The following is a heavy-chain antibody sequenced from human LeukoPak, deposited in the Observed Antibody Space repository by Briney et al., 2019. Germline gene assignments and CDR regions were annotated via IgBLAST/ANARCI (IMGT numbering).Heavy chain of an antibody. V-gene: IGHV3-23*01. D-gene: IGHD2-21*02. J-gene: IGHJ4*02. CDR2: ISGSGHST. CDR3: AKDISGGDCPDY. CDR1: GFTFSSYA. Sequence: PGGSLRLSCAASGFTFSSYAMSWVRQAPGKGLEWVSSISGSGHSTYYAYSVKGRFTISRDNSKNTVYLQMNNLRGDDTAVYYCAKDISGGDCPDYWGQGTLVTVSS.